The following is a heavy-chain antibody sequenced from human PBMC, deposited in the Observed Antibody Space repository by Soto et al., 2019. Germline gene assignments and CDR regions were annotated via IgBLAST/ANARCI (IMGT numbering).Heavy chain of an antibody. Sequence: EVQLLESGGGLVQPGGSLRLSCAASGLTFTTYTMSWVRHAPGKGLEWGSGIIPSGKPYYTDSVKGSFTISRDNSNDTLYLQMNSLTAEDTAIYYCAKDRHPDGIWPFDPWGQGTLITVSS. CDR1: GLTFTTYT. D-gene: IGHD1-20*01. CDR3: AKDRHPDGIWPFDP. V-gene: IGHV3-23*01. CDR2: IIPSGKP. J-gene: IGHJ5*02.